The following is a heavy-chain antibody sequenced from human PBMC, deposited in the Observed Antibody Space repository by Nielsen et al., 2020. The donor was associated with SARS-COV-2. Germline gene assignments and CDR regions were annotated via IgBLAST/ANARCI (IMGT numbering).Heavy chain of an antibody. CDR1: GYTFTGYY. CDR3: ARHITNNYYYYYMDV. CDR2: ISGYNGDT. D-gene: IGHD1-1*01. Sequence: ASVKVSCKASGYTFTGYYMHWVRQAPGQGLEWMGWISGYNGDTNYAQKFQGRVTMTTDTSTSTAYMELRSLRSDDTAVYYCARHITNNYYYYYMDVWGKGTTVTVSS. J-gene: IGHJ6*03. V-gene: IGHV1-18*04.